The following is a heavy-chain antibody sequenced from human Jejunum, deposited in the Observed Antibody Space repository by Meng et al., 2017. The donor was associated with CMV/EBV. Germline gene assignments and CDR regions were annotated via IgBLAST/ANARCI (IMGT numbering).Heavy chain of an antibody. D-gene: IGHD3-16*01. Sequence: GYSFTSYGITGVRQAPGQGLEWMGWISAYDSNTKSAQKFQGRVTVTTDTSTNTAYMELRSLRSDDTAVYYCARGQYYLYYDFMDVWGQGTTVTVSS. V-gene: IGHV1-18*01. J-gene: IGHJ6*02. CDR1: GYSFTSYG. CDR2: ISAYDSNT. CDR3: ARGQYYLYYDFMDV.